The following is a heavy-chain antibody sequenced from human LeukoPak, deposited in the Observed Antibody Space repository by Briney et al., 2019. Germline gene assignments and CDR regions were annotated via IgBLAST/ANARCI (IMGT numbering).Heavy chain of an antibody. J-gene: IGHJ3*01. CDR2: ISSSDRTI. V-gene: IGHV3-48*03. D-gene: IGHD3-10*01. Sequence: GRSLRLSCAASGLTLSNYEMNWVREAPGKGLRGISYISSSDRTIYYADAVRGRFTISRDNAKNSLSLHMNGLRDEGTALYYCAREEHYYDAFDLWGQGTMVTVSS. CDR3: AREEHYYDAFDL. CDR1: GLTLSNYE.